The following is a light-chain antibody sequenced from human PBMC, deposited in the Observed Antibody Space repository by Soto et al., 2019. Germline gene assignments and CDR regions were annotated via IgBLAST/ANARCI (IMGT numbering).Light chain of an antibody. V-gene: IGKV1-5*03. CDR3: QQFNTNPYT. CDR1: QTITTW. J-gene: IGKJ2*01. Sequence: DIQMTQAPSTLSASVGDRVTITCRASQTITTWLAWYQQKPGKAPKLLIYKASSLESGGPSRFSGSGSGTEIPLTISSPQPDDFATHYCQQFNTNPYTFGQGTNLEIK. CDR2: KAS.